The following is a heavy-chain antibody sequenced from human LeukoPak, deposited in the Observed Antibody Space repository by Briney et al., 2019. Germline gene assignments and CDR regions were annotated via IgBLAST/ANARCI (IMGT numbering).Heavy chain of an antibody. CDR2: ISSSSTII. Sequence: GGSLRLSCAASGFTFSSHSMNWVRQAPGKGLECISYISSSSTIIHYADSVKGRFTISRDDAKNSLYLQMNSLRAEDTAIYYCAKEDPKYYYYGMDVWGQGTTVTVSS. J-gene: IGHJ6*02. CDR1: GFTFSSHS. V-gene: IGHV3-48*01. CDR3: AKEDPKYYYYGMDV.